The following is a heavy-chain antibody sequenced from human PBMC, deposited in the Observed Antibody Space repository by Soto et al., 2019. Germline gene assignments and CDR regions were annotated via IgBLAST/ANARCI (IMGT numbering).Heavy chain of an antibody. CDR1: GYTFTSYC. CDR2: INPNNGST. V-gene: IGHV1-18*01. Sequence: ASVKVSCKASGYTFTSYCISWVRQAPGQGLEWMGWINPNNGSTNYAQKFQGWVTMTTDTSTSTAYMELSRLRSDDTAVYYCARSTDYYDSSGYGADYYYYGMDVWGQGTTVTVSS. J-gene: IGHJ6*02. D-gene: IGHD3-22*01. CDR3: ARSTDYYDSSGYGADYYYYGMDV.